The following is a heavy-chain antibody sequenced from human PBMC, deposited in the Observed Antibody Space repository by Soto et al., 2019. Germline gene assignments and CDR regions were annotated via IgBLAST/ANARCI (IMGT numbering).Heavy chain of an antibody. J-gene: IGHJ6*02. Sequence: GGSLRLSCAASGFTVSSNYMSWVRQAPGKGLEWVSVIYSGGSTYYADSVKGRFTISRDNSKNTLHLQMNSLRAEDTAVYYCARGKSTEGYDFWSGYSGMDVWGQGTTVTVSS. CDR3: ARGKSTEGYDFWSGYSGMDV. CDR2: IYSGGST. D-gene: IGHD3-3*01. CDR1: GFTVSSNY. V-gene: IGHV3-53*01.